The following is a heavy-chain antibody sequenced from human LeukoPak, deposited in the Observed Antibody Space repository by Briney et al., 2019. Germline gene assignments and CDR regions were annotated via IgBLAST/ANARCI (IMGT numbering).Heavy chain of an antibody. J-gene: IGHJ3*02. CDR2: IYYSGST. Sequence: SETLSLTCTVSGGSISSYYWSWIRQPPGKGLEWIGYIYYSGSTNYNPSLKSRVTISVDTSKNQFSLKLSSVTAADTAVYYCGRSYGSGSTDAFDIWGQGTMVTVSS. CDR1: GGSISSYY. CDR3: GRSYGSGSTDAFDI. V-gene: IGHV4-59*12. D-gene: IGHD3-10*01.